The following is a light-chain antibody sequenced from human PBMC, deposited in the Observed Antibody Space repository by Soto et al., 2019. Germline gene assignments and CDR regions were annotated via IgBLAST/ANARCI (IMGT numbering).Light chain of an antibody. CDR1: QSLLHSNGYNY. J-gene: IGKJ1*01. CDR2: LGS. Sequence: DIVMTQSPLSLPVTPGEPASISCRSSQSLLHSNGYNYLDWYLQKPGQSPQLLIYLGSNRASGVPDRFSGSGSGTDFTLEISRVEAEDVGVYYCMQALPTSWTFGHGTKVEIK. CDR3: MQALPTSWT. V-gene: IGKV2-28*01.